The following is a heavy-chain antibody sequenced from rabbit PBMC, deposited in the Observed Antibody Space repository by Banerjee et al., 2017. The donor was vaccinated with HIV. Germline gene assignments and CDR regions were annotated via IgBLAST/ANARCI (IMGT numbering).Heavy chain of an antibody. CDR1: GFSFSSNYW. CDR3: ARDYSGVDYAFNF. V-gene: IGHV1S45*01. Sequence: QEQLVESGGGLVQPEGSLTLTCTASGFSFSSNYWICWVRQAPGKGLELIACIYAGSSGMTYYASWAKGRFTISKTSSTTVTLQMTSLTAADTATYFCARDYSGVDYAFNFWGQGTLVTVS. CDR2: IYAGSSGMT. J-gene: IGHJ3*01. D-gene: IGHD6-1*01.